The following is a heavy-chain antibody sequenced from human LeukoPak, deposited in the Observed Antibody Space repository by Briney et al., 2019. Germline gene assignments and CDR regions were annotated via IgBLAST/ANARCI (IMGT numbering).Heavy chain of an antibody. D-gene: IGHD5-24*01. V-gene: IGHV3-21*01. J-gene: IGHJ5*02. CDR2: ISSSSSYI. Sequence: PGGSLRLSCAASGFTFSSYSMNWVRQAPGKGLEWVSPISSSSSYIYYADSVKGRFTISRDNAKNSLYLQMNSLRAEDTAVYYCARDGEMATIGWFDPWGQGTLVTVSS. CDR1: GFTFSSYS. CDR3: ARDGEMATIGWFDP.